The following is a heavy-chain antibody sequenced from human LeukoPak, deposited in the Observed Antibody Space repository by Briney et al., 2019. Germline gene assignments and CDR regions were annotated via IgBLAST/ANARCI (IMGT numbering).Heavy chain of an antibody. V-gene: IGHV3-21*04. D-gene: IGHD6-13*01. J-gene: IGHJ4*02. CDR3: AKRNSNCFFDY. CDR2: ISISSSYI. Sequence: GGSLRLSCAASGFTFSSYSMNWVRQAPGKGLEWVSPISISSSYIYYADSVKGRFTISRDNAKNSLYLQMNSLRAEDTAVYYCAKRNSNCFFDYWGQGALVTVSS. CDR1: GFTFSSYS.